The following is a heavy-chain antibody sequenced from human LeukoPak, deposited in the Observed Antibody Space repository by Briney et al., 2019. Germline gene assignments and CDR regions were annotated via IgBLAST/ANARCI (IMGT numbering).Heavy chain of an antibody. CDR1: GGSFSGYY. Sequence: SETLSLTCAVYGGSFSGYYWSWIRQPPGKGLEWIGEINHSGSTNYDPSLKSRVTISVDTSKNQFSLKLSSVTAADTAVYYCARGPNYGGNSKDFDYWGQGTLVTVSS. J-gene: IGHJ4*02. CDR3: ARGPNYGGNSKDFDY. D-gene: IGHD4-23*01. V-gene: IGHV4-34*01. CDR2: INHSGST.